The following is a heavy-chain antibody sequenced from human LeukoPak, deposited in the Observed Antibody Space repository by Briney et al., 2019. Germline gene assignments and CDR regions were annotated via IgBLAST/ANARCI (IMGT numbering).Heavy chain of an antibody. V-gene: IGHV3-9*01. CDR2: ISWNSGSI. Sequence: GRSLRLSCAASGFIFDDYAMHWVRQAPGKGLEWVSGISWNSGSIGYADSVKGRFTISRDNAKNSLYLQMNSLRAEDTAVYYCARDSGWYNYWGQGTLVTVSS. D-gene: IGHD6-19*01. CDR3: ARDSGWYNY. CDR1: GFIFDDYA. J-gene: IGHJ4*02.